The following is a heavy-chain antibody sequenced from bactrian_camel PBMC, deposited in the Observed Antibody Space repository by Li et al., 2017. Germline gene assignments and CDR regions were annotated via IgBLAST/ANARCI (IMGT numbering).Heavy chain of an antibody. D-gene: IGHD4*01. J-gene: IGHJ4*01. V-gene: IGHV3S54*01. CDR3: AATRGPLLVRYVLEEGRYNY. Sequence: HVQLVESGGGSVQAGGSLRLSCAPSGDDYNTNYMAVAWFRQGPGKEREGIAAIYTAGGNAYSADSVKGRFTISQDGANNTVYLQMDSLKPEDTATYYYAATRGPLLVRYVLEEGRYNYWGQGTQVTVS. CDR1: GDDYNTNYMA. CDR2: IYTAGGNA.